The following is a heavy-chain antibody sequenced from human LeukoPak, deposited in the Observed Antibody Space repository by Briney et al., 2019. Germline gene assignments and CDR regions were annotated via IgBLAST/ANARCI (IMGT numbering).Heavy chain of an antibody. CDR2: IYYSGST. D-gene: IGHD3-16*02. CDR1: GGSISSGDYY. J-gene: IGHJ5*02. Sequence: PSQTLSLTCTVSGGSISSGDYYWSWIRQPPGKGLEWIGYIYYSGSTYYNPSLKSRVTISVDTSKNQFSLKLSSVTAADMAVYYCARALYDYVWGSYRPHWFDPWGQGTLVTVSS. CDR3: ARALYDYVWGSYRPHWFDP. V-gene: IGHV4-30-4*01.